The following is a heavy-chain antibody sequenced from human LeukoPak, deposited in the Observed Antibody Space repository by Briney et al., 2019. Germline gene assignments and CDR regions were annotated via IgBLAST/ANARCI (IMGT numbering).Heavy chain of an antibody. D-gene: IGHD6-13*01. CDR1: GGSISSGGYY. CDR3: ARGRPQQQPYNWFDP. V-gene: IGHV4-31*03. Sequence: PSETLSLTCTVSGGSISSGGYYWSWIRQHPGKGLEWIGYIYYSGSTYYNPSLKSRVTISVDTSKNQFSLKLSSVTAADTAVYYCARGRPQQQPYNWFDPWGQGTLVTVSS. CDR2: IYYSGST. J-gene: IGHJ5*02.